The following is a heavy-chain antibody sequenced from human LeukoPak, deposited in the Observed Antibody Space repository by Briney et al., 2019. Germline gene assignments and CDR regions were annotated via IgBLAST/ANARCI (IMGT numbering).Heavy chain of an antibody. CDR3: PIDIWEIVVVPSATLPY. V-gene: IGHV3-23*01. J-gene: IGHJ4*02. D-gene: IGHD2-2*01. CDR2: INGSGGST. Sequence: GGSLRLSCAASGFTFSHYGMTWVRQAPGKGLEWVSTINGSGGSTYFADSVKGRFTISSDNSKNTLYLQMNSLRAEDAAVYYCPIDIWEIVVVPSATLPYGGKGTLVNV. CDR1: GFTFSHYG.